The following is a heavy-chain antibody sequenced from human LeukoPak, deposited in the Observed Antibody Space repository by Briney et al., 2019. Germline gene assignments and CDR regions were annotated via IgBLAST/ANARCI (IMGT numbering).Heavy chain of an antibody. D-gene: IGHD6-19*01. Sequence: GGSLRLSCAVSGFSVGNSGMSWVRQAPAKGLEWISAISVDGETTYYADSVKGRFIISRDNSKNTLFLQLSSLRAEDTAVYYCAQGYSSGWYPSWGQGSLVSVSS. CDR2: ISVDGETT. CDR3: AQGYSSGWYPS. J-gene: IGHJ4*02. V-gene: IGHV3-23*01. CDR1: GFSVGNSG.